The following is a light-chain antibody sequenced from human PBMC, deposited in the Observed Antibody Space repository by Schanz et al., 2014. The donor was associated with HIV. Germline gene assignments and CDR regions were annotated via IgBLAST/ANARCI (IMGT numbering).Light chain of an antibody. CDR3: AAWDDSLNGWV. Sequence: QSVLTQPPSASGTPGQRVTISCSGSSSNIGSNTVNWYQQLPGTAPRLLIYRNNQRPSGVPDRFSGSKSGTSASLAISGLRSEDEADYHCAAWDDSLNGWVFGGGTKLTVL. CDR2: RNN. J-gene: IGLJ3*02. V-gene: IGLV1-44*01. CDR1: SSNIGSNT.